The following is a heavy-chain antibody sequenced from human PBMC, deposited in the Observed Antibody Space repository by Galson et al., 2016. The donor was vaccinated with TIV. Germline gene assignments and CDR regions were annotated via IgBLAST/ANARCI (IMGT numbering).Heavy chain of an antibody. D-gene: IGHD5-18*01. CDR2: INWKGNSV. V-gene: IGHV3-9*01. CDR3: AKNSRSDASMDYYYYHGMDV. Sequence: SLRLSCAASGFTFSSYGLHWVRQAPGKGLEWVSGINWKGNSVDYADSVRGRFTISRDNAKNSLYLQMNSLRPEDTALYYCAKNSRSDASMDYYYYHGMDVWGRGTTVIVSS. J-gene: IGHJ6*02. CDR1: GFTFSSYG.